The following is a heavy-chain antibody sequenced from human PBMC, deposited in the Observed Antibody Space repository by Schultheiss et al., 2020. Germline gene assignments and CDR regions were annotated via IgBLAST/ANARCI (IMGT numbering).Heavy chain of an antibody. CDR2: IYYSGST. CDR3: ARAVSGYSSSWNWFDP. V-gene: IGHV4-61*05. Sequence: GSLRLSCTVSGGSISSSSYYWGWIRQPPGKGLEWIGYIYYSGSTKYNPSLKSRVIISVDTSKNQFSLKLSSVTAADTAVYYCARAVSGYSSSWNWFDPWGQGTLVTVSS. D-gene: IGHD6-13*01. J-gene: IGHJ5*02. CDR1: GGSISSSSYY.